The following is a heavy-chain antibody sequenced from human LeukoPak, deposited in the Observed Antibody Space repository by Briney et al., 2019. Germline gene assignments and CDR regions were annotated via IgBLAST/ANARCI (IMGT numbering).Heavy chain of an antibody. D-gene: IGHD1-26*01. CDR2: VSSTSSFI. Sequence: PGGSLRLSCAASGFTFSSYSINWVRQAPGKGLEWVSCVSSTSSFIYYADSVKGRFTISRDNSKNTLYLQMNSLRAEDTAVYHCAKDQSKWERLYYFDYWGQGTLVTVSS. J-gene: IGHJ4*02. CDR1: GFTFSSYS. V-gene: IGHV3-21*01. CDR3: AKDQSKWERLYYFDY.